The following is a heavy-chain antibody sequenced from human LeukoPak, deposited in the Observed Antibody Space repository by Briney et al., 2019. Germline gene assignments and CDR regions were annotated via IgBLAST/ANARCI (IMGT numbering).Heavy chain of an antibody. CDR2: IYTSGST. V-gene: IGHV4-61*02. Sequence: PSQTLSLTCTVSGGSISSGSYYWSWIRQPAGKGLEWIGRIYTSGSTNYNPSLKSRVTMSVDTSKNQFSLKLSSVTAADTAVYYCARGPPPDFDCWGQGTLVTVSS. CDR1: GGSISSGSYY. J-gene: IGHJ4*02. CDR3: ARGPPPDFDC.